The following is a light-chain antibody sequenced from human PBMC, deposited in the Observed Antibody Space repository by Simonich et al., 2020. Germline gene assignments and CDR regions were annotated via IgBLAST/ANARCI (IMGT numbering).Light chain of an antibody. CDR2: DVS. V-gene: IGLV2-14*01. Sequence: QSALTQPASVSGSPGQSITISCTGTSSDFGGYNYVSLYQQHPGQAPKLMIYDVSKRPSGVSNRFSGTKAGNTASLTISGLQAEDEADYYCSSYTSSSTVFGGGTKLTVL. CDR1: SSDFGGYNY. J-gene: IGLJ2*01. CDR3: SSYTSSSTV.